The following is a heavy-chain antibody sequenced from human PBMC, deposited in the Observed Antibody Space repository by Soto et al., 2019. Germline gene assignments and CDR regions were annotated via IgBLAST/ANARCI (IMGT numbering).Heavy chain of an antibody. CDR2: IIPLLNTP. D-gene: IGHD6-6*01. J-gene: IGHJ6*02. CDR3: ARESSSPNYYYYGMDV. CDR1: GGTFSSYA. Sequence: SVKVSCKASGGTFSSYAVSWVRQAPGQGLEWMGVIIPLLNTPKYVQKFQGRVTITADASATTAYMELSSLRSEDTAVYYCARESSSPNYYYYGMDVWGQGATVTVSS. V-gene: IGHV1-69*13.